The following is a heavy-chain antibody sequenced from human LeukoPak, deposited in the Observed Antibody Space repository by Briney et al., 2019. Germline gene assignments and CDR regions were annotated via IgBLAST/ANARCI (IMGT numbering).Heavy chain of an antibody. J-gene: IGHJ4*02. D-gene: IGHD1-1*01. CDR3: ARSGASVSTRPSYDFDY. CDR1: GGSISSYY. CDR2: IYYSGST. V-gene: IGHV4-59*13. Sequence: PSETLSLTCTVSGGSISSYYWSWIRQPPGKGLEWIGYIYYSGSTNYNPSLKSRVTISVDTSKNQFSLKLSSVTAVDTAVYYCARSGASVSTRPSYDFDYWGQGTLVTVSS.